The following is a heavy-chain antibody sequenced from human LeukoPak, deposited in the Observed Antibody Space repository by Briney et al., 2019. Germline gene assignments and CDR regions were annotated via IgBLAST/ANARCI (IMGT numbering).Heavy chain of an antibody. CDR1: GYSFSAYY. J-gene: IGHJ5*02. D-gene: IGHD7-27*01. CDR3: AREAREEGGEQLGSRNNWFDP. Sequence: ASVKVSCKTSGYSFSAYYMHWVRQAPGQGLEWMGWINPNSGDTNYAQKFQGRVTMTRYTSINTAYMELIRLTSDDSAVYYCAREAREEGGEQLGSRNNWFDPWGQGTLVTVSS. V-gene: IGHV1-2*02. CDR2: INPNSGDT.